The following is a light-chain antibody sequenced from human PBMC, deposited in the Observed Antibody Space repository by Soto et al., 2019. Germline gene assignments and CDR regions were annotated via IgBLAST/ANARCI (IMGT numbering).Light chain of an antibody. CDR2: GAS. J-gene: IGKJ1*01. CDR3: QQYNNWPWT. CDR1: QSVSSN. V-gene: IGKV3-15*01. Sequence: EIVMTQSPATLSVSPGERATLSCRASQSVSSNLAWYQQKPGQAPTLLIYGASTRATGIPARFSGSGSVTEFTLTISSLQSEDLAVSYCQQYNNWPWTFGQGTKVESK.